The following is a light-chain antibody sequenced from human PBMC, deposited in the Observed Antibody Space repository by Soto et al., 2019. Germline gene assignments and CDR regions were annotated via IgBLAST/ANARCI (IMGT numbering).Light chain of an antibody. Sequence: EIVLTQSPATLSLSPGERATVSCRASQSVSNYLGWYQQKPGQAPRLLIYDASNRATGIPARFSGSGSGTDLTLTISSLVPEDFEVYYCQHGGTFGQGTRLESK. CDR1: QSVSNY. CDR3: QHGGT. J-gene: IGKJ5*01. CDR2: DAS. V-gene: IGKV3-11*01.